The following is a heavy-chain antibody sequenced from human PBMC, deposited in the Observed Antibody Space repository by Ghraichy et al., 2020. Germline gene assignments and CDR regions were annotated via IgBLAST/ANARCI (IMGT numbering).Heavy chain of an antibody. Sequence: LSLTCEASGFTFSNYDMSWVRQAPSKGLEWVSVISGSGGRTFYADSVKGRFTISRDNSKNTLYLQMNSLRAEDTAVYYCARVGDSWGQGVLLTVSS. CDR2: ISGSGGRT. J-gene: IGHJ4*02. V-gene: IGHV3-23*01. CDR3: ARVGDS. CDR1: GFTFSNYD.